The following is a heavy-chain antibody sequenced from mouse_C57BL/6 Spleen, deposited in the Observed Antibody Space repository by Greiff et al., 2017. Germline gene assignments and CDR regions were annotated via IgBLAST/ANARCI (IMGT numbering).Heavy chain of an antibody. J-gene: IGHJ3*01. CDR1: GYTFTSYW. D-gene: IGHD2-3*01. CDR2: IHPNSGST. CDR3: ARSPTDGYSCAY. V-gene: IGHV1-64*01. Sequence: VQLQQPGAELVKPGASVKLSCKASGYTFTSYWMHWVKQRPGQGLEWIGMIHPNSGSTNYNEKFTSKATLTVDKSSSTADKQLSSLTSEDSAVYYCARSPTDGYSCAYWGQGTLVTVSA.